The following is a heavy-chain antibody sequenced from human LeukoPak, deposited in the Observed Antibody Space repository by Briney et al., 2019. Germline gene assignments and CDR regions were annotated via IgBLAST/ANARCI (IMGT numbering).Heavy chain of an antibody. Sequence: GGSLRLSCAASGFTFSSYSMNWVRQAPGKGLEWVSYISSSSSTIYYADSVKGRFTISRDNSKNTLYLQMNSLRAEDTAVYYCAKGYYYDSSGWDYFDYWGQGTLVTVSS. CDR3: AKGYYYDSSGWDYFDY. D-gene: IGHD3-22*01. J-gene: IGHJ4*02. CDR2: ISSSSSTI. CDR1: GFTFSSYS. V-gene: IGHV3-48*01.